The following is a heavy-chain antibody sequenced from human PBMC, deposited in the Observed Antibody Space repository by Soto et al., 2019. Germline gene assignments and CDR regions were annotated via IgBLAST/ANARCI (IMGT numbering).Heavy chain of an antibody. CDR3: AKPQLGIAVAGSPFGWFDP. J-gene: IGHJ5*02. CDR2: ISGRGGSA. D-gene: IGHD6-19*01. Sequence: EVQLLESGGGLVQPGGSLRLSCAASGFTFSSYAMSWVRQAPGKGLEWVSAISGRGGSASYADSVKGRFTISSDNSTNTLDLQMTSLRAEDTAGYYSAKPQLGIAVAGSPFGWFDPGGQGTLVTVAS. CDR1: GFTFSSYA. V-gene: IGHV3-23*01.